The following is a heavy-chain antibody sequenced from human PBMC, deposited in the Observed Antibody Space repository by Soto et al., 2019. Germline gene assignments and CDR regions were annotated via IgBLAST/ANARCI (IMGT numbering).Heavy chain of an antibody. CDR2: ISGSGGST. Sequence: LRLSCAASGFTFSSYAMSWVRQAPWKGLEWVSAISGSGGSTYYADSVEGRFTISRNNSKNTLYLQMNSLRAEDTAVYYCAKAAATRGYYYYCMDVWGQGTTVTVSS. CDR3: AKAAATRGYYYYCMDV. V-gene: IGHV3-23*01. CDR1: GFTFSSYA. D-gene: IGHD6-25*01. J-gene: IGHJ6*02.